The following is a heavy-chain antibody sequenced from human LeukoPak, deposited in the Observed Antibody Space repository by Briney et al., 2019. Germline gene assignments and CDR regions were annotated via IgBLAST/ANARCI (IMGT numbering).Heavy chain of an antibody. D-gene: IGHD3-10*01. J-gene: IGHJ4*02. CDR3: AKEALSGSGSYSFDY. V-gene: IGHV3-30*18. CDR2: ISYDGSNE. Sequence: PGGSLRLSCAASGFTFSSYGMHWGRQAPGKGLEWVAVISYDGSNEYYADSVKGRFTISRDNSKNTLYLQMNSLRAEDTAVYYCAKEALSGSGSYSFDYWGQGTLVTVSS. CDR1: GFTFSSYG.